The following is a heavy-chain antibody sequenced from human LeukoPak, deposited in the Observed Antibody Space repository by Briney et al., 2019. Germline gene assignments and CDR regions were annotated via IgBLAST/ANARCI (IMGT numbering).Heavy chain of an antibody. J-gene: IGHJ6*03. Sequence: GASVKVSCKASEYTFTGYYMHWVRQAPGQGLEWLGRINPNSGGTNYAQKFQGRVTMTRDTSISTAYMELSRLRSDDTAVYYCARGYFGLDYYYYMDVWGKGTTVTVSS. CDR2: INPNSGGT. V-gene: IGHV1-2*06. CDR1: EYTFTGYY. D-gene: IGHD2/OR15-2a*01. CDR3: ARGYFGLDYYYYMDV.